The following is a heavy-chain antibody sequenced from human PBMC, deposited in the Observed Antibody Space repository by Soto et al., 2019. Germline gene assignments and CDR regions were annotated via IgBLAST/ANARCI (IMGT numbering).Heavy chain of an antibody. CDR3: AKYVSSGWSIFDH. J-gene: IGHJ4*02. Sequence: GGSLRLSCAASGFTFSSYAMSWVRQAPGKGLEWVSAISSSGGNTYYADSVKGRFTISRDNSKNTLYLQMNSLKVEDTAVYYCAKYVSSGWSIFDHWGQGTLVTVSS. V-gene: IGHV3-23*01. D-gene: IGHD6-19*01. CDR2: ISSSGGNT. CDR1: GFTFSSYA.